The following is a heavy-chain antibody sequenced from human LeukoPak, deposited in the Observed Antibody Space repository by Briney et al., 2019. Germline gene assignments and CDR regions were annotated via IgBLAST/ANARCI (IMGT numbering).Heavy chain of an antibody. V-gene: IGHV3-30-3*01. CDR1: GFTFSSYA. CDR2: FSYDGSNK. Sequence: PGGSLRLSCAASGFTFSSYAMHWVRRAPGKGLEWVAFFSYDGSNKYYADSVKGRFTISRDNSKNTLYLQMNSLRAEDTAVYYCARDRYCGGDCYSYYFDYWGQGTLVTVSS. J-gene: IGHJ4*02. D-gene: IGHD2-21*02. CDR3: ARDRYCGGDCYSYYFDY.